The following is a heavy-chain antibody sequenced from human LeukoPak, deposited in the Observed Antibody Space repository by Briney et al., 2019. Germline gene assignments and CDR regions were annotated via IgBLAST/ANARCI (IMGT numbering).Heavy chain of an antibody. V-gene: IGHV1-18*01. CDR2: ISAYNGNT. J-gene: IGHJ6*02. CDR1: GYTFTSYG. Sequence: GASVKVSCKASGYTFTSYGISWVRQAPGQGLEWMGWISAYNGNTNYAQKLQGRVTMTTDTSTSTAYMELRSLRSDDTAVYYCARAKRDGPYYYYGMDVWGQGTTVTVSS. CDR3: ARAKRDGPYYYYGMDV.